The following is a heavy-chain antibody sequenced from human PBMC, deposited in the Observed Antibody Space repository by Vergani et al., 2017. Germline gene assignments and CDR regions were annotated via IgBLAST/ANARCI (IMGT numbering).Heavy chain of an antibody. J-gene: IGHJ6*02. Sequence: QVQLQESGPGLVKPSETLSLICDVFDFISNGHYWGWIRQPPGKSLEWIGSIYYSGLTYYNPSLKSRVAISVDTSKNQFSLKVTSVTAADTAVYYCARVFGYSSGWYYYYYGMDVWGQGTTVTVSS. CDR3: ARVFGYSSGWYYYYYGMDV. CDR1: DFISNGHY. V-gene: IGHV4-38-2*01. D-gene: IGHD6-25*01. CDR2: IYYSGLT.